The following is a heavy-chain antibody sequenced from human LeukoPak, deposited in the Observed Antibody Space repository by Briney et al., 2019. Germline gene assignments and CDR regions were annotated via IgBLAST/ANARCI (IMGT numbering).Heavy chain of an antibody. V-gene: IGHV4-59*12. Sequence: SETLSLTCTVSGGSISSYYWSWIRQPPGKGLEWIGYIYHSGSTYYNPSLKSRVTISVDRSKNQFSLKLSSVTAADTAVYYCARGGPLGGFDPWGQGTLVTVSS. J-gene: IGHJ5*02. CDR2: IYHSGST. CDR1: GGSISSYY. D-gene: IGHD1-26*01. CDR3: ARGGPLGGFDP.